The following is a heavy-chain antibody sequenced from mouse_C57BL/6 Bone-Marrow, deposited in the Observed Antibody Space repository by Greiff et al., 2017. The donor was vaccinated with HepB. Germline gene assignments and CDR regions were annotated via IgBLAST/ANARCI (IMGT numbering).Heavy chain of an antibody. Sequence: QVQLQQSGAELVKPGASVKISCKASGYAFSSYWMNWVKQRPGKGLEWIGQIYPGDGDTNYNGKFKGKATLTADKSSSTAYMQLSSLTSEDSAVYFCARSTTVPHYAMDYWGQGTSVTVSS. J-gene: IGHJ4*01. CDR3: ARSTTVPHYAMDY. D-gene: IGHD1-1*01. CDR1: GYAFSSYW. CDR2: IYPGDGDT. V-gene: IGHV1-80*01.